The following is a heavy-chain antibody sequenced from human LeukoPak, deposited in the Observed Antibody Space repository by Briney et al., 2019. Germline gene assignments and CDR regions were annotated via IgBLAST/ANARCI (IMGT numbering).Heavy chain of an antibody. CDR3: AVKWVAVAGGPYNWFDP. J-gene: IGHJ5*02. CDR1: GGTFSRYA. D-gene: IGHD6-19*01. CDR2: IISIFGTA. V-gene: IGHV1-69*05. Sequence: SVKVSCKAAGGTFSRYAVSWVRQAPGHGLGWMGGIISIFGTANNAQKFQGRVTITTDESASTAYMELSSLRSEDTAVYYCAVKWVAVAGGPYNWFDPWGQGTLVTVSS.